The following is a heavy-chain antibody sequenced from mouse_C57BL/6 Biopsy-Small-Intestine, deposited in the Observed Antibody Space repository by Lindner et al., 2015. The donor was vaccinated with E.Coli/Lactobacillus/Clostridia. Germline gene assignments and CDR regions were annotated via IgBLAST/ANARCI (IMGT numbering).Heavy chain of an antibody. V-gene: IGHV1S18*01. Sequence: SVKVSCKASGFTFTSSVVQWVRQPRGQPLEWIGWIVVGSGNTNYAPKFQERVTITRDMSTSTAYMEMSSLRSDDTAVYYCAAAFVAVYELDGFDIWGQGTMVTVSS. CDR2: IVVGSGNT. D-gene: IGHD6-1*01. CDR3: AAAFVAVYELDGFDI. J-gene: IGHJ1*01. CDR1: GFTFTSSV.